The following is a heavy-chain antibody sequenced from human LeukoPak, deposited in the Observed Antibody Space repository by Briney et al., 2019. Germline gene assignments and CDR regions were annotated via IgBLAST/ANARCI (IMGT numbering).Heavy chain of an antibody. CDR2: ISSSGSTI. CDR3: ARVQGGGFRTADY. Sequence: GGSLRLSCAASGFTFSSYEMNWVRQAPGKGLEWVSYISSSGSTIYYADSVKGRFTISRDNSKNTLFLQMNSLRGEDTAMYYCARVQGGGFRTADYWGQGTLVTVSS. CDR1: GFTFSSYE. D-gene: IGHD1-14*01. V-gene: IGHV3-48*03. J-gene: IGHJ4*02.